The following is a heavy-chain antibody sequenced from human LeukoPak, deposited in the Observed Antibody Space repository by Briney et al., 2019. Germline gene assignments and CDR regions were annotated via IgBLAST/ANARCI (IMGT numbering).Heavy chain of an antibody. CDR1: GGSFSGYY. V-gene: IGHV4-34*01. Sequence: MPSETQSLTCAVYGGSFSGYYWSWIRQPPGKGLEWIGEINHSGSTNYNPSLKSRVTISVDTSKNQFSLKLSSVTAADTAVYYCARGTAVAGSFDYWGQGTLVTVSS. CDR2: INHSGST. CDR3: ARGTAVAGSFDY. J-gene: IGHJ4*02. D-gene: IGHD6-19*01.